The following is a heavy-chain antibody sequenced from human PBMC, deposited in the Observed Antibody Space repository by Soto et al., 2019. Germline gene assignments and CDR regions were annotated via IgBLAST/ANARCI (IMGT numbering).Heavy chain of an antibody. CDR1: GGSISSYY. CDR2: IYYSGST. CDR3: ARVGYSGYDYYYYYYMDV. V-gene: IGHV4-59*08. D-gene: IGHD5-12*01. J-gene: IGHJ6*03. Sequence: PSETLSLTCTVSGGSISSYYWSWIRQPPGKGLEWIGYIYYSGSTNYNPSLKSRVTISVDTSKNQFSLKLSSVTAADTAVYYCARVGYSGYDYYYYYYMDVWGKGTTVTVSS.